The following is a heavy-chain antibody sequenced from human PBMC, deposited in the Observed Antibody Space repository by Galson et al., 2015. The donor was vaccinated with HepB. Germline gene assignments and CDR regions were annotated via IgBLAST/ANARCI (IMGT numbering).Heavy chain of an antibody. CDR2: ISGSGGST. CDR3: AKDLGYSYGHFDY. J-gene: IGHJ4*02. Sequence: SLRLSCAASGFTFSSYARSWVRQAPGKGLEWVSAISGSGGSTYYADSVKGRFTISRDNSKNTLYLQMNSLRAEDTAVYYCAKDLGYSYGHFDYWGQGTLVTVSS. V-gene: IGHV3-23*01. CDR1: GFTFSSYA. D-gene: IGHD5-18*01.